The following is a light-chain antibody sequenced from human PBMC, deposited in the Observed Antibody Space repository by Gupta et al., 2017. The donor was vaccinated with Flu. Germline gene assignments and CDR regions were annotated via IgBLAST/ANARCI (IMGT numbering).Light chain of an antibody. CDR3: QQYYDWPPCT. CDR1: ADVYNN. Sequence: DRATLSCRADADVYNNVAWYQQQPGQAPRLLIFGASTRAAGVPARFSGSGYGTEFTLTITSLQSDDFAVYFCQQYYDWPPCTFGQGTKVEIK. CDR2: GAS. J-gene: IGKJ2*02. V-gene: IGKV3-15*01.